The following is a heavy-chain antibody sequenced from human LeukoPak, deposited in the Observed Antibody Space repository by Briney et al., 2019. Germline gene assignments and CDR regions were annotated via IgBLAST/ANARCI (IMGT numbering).Heavy chain of an antibody. CDR1: GGTFSSYA. CDR2: IIPIFGTA. D-gene: IGHD6-6*01. J-gene: IGHJ5*02. Sequence: ASVKVSCTASGGTFSSYAISWVRQAPGQGLEWVGGIIPIFGTANYAQKFQGRVTITADKSTSTAYMELSSLRSEDTAVYYCASYSSSSYWFDPWGQGTLVTVSS. V-gene: IGHV1-69*06. CDR3: ASYSSSSYWFDP.